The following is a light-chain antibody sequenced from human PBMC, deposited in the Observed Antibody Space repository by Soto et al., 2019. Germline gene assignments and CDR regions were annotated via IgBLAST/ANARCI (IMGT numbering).Light chain of an antibody. J-gene: IGLJ2*01. CDR1: SSNIEAGYD. CDR3: QSFDTSLVHVV. Sequence: QSVLTQPPSVSGAPGQRVTISCTGSSSNIEAGYDVHWYQQLPGTAPKLLIYANSNRPSGVPDRFSGSKSGTSASLAITGLQAEDETDYYCQSFDTSLVHVVFGGGTKLTVL. CDR2: ANS. V-gene: IGLV1-40*01.